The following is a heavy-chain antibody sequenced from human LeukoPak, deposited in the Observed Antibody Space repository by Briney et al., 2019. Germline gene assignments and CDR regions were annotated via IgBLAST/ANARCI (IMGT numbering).Heavy chain of an antibody. D-gene: IGHD6-13*01. V-gene: IGHV3-23*01. Sequence: GGSLRLSGAASGFTFSSYAMSWVRQALGKGLEWVSAISGSGGSTYYADPVKGRFTISRDNSKNTLYLQMNSLRAEDTAVYYCAKDPSPYSSSWNLFDYWGQGTLVTVSS. CDR2: ISGSGGST. CDR3: AKDPSPYSSSWNLFDY. CDR1: GFTFSSYA. J-gene: IGHJ4*02.